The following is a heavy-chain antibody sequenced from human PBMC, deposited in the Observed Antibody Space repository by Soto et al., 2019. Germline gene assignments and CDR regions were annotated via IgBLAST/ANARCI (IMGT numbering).Heavy chain of an antibody. Sequence: GGSLRLSCAASGFNFNSYTINWVRQAPGKRLEWLSSISSSGYIFSTDSVRGRFTISRDNAKNSVYLQINSLRAEDTAVYFCARDCSGGSCSPGMDVWGQGTTVT. CDR3: ARDCSGGSCSPGMDV. V-gene: IGHV3-21*01. D-gene: IGHD2-15*01. CDR1: GFNFNSYT. J-gene: IGHJ6*02. CDR2: ISSSGYI.